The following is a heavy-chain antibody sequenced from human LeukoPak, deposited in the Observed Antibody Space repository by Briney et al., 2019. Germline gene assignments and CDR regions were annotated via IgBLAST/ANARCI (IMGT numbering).Heavy chain of an antibody. J-gene: IGHJ6*02. CDR3: ARDGGYCSSTSCYAYGMDV. V-gene: IGHV3-7*01. Sequence: GGSLRLSCAASGFTFSSYWMTWVRQAPGKGLEWVANIKQDGSDKYYVDSVKGRFTTSRDNARNSLYLQTNSLRAEDTAVYYCARDGGYCSSTSCYAYGMDVWGQGTTVTVSS. D-gene: IGHD2-2*01. CDR2: IKQDGSDK. CDR1: GFTFSSYW.